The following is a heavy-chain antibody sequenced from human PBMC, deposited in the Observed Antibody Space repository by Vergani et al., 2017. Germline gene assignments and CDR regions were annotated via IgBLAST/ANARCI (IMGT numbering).Heavy chain of an antibody. CDR1: GFTFSSYG. CDR2: ISYDGSNK. J-gene: IGHJ3*02. CDR3: ATGYSSSWFPGAFDI. Sequence: QVQLVESGGGVVQPGRSLRLSCAASGFTFSSYGMHWVRQAPGKGLEWVAVISYDGSNKYYADSVKGRFTISRDNSKNTLYLQMNSLRAEDTAVYYCATGYSSSWFPGAFDIWGQGTMVTVSS. D-gene: IGHD6-13*01. V-gene: IGHV3-30*03.